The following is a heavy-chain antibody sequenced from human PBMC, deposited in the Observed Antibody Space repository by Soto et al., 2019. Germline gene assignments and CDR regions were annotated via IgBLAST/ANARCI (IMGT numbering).Heavy chain of an antibody. Sequence: TGGFLRLSCAASGFTFSIYSMNWVRQAPGKGLEWVSYIMPGSSHIFYADSVKGRFTISRDNAKNSLYLQMNSLRAEDTAVYYCAKDTPLDAWGQGTTVTVSS. CDR1: GFTFSIYS. CDR2: IMPGSSHI. V-gene: IGHV3-48*01. J-gene: IGHJ6*02. CDR3: AKDTPLDA.